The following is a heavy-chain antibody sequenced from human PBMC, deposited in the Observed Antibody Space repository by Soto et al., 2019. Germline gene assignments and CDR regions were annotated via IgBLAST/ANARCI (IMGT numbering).Heavy chain of an antibody. V-gene: IGHV3-21*01. CDR2: TGSGSGSI. CDR3: ARGLWFDP. CDR1: GFTFSNYY. J-gene: IGHJ5*02. Sequence: GGSLRLSCAASGFTFSNYYMNWVRQAPGKGLEWVSSTGSGSGSIYYADSVKGRFTISRDNAKNSLYLQMNSLRAEDTAVYYCARGLWFDPWGQGTLVTV.